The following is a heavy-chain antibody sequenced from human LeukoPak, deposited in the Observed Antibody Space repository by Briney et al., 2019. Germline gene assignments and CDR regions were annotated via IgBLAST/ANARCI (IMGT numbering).Heavy chain of an antibody. J-gene: IGHJ4*02. CDR2: ISSSSSTI. Sequence: PGGSLRLSCAASGFTFSSYSMNWVRQAPGKGLEGVSYISSSSSTIYYADSVKGRFTVSRDNTKNSMNLQMKSLRADDTAVYYCVRAGIGAGGTGYWGQGILVTVSS. CDR3: VRAGIGAGGTGY. CDR1: GFTFSSYS. D-gene: IGHD6-13*01. V-gene: IGHV3-48*04.